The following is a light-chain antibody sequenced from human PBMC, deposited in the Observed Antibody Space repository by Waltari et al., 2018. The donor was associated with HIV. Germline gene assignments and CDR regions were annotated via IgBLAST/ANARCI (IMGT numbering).Light chain of an antibody. J-gene: IGLJ2*01. CDR3: QSWGTGMV. CDR1: SGHSSYA. V-gene: IGLV4-69*01. Sequence: QLVLTQSPSASASLGASVKLTCTLSSGHSSYAIAWHQQQPEKGPRYLMKLNSDGSHSKGDGIPARFSGSSSGAERYLTISSLQSDDEADYYCQSWGTGMVFGGGTKLTVL. CDR2: LNSDGSH.